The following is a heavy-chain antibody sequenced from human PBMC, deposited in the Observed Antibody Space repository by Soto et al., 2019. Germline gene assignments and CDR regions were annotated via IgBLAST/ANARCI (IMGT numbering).Heavy chain of an antibody. V-gene: IGHV3-74*01. CDR3: ARRRHYYDILTGTDVYMDV. CDR1: GFTFSSYW. D-gene: IGHD3-9*01. Sequence: GGSLRLSCAASGFTFSSYWMHWVRQAPGTGLVWVSRINSDGSSTSYADPVKGRFTNSRDNGKNTLYLQMNSLRAEDTAVYYRARRRHYYDILTGTDVYMDVWGKGTTVSVSS. CDR2: INSDGSST. J-gene: IGHJ6*03.